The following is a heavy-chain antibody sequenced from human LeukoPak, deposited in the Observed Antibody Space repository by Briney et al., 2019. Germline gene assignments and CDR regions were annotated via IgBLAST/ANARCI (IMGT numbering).Heavy chain of an antibody. V-gene: IGHV4-30-4*01. CDR3: ARGGMVRGYAFDI. CDR2: IYYSGST. J-gene: IGHJ3*02. Sequence: KPSETLSLTCTVSGGSISSGDYYWSWIRQPPGKGLEWIGYIYYSGSTYYNPSLKSRVTISVDTSKNQFSLKLSSVTAADTAVYYCARGGMVRGYAFDIWGQGTMVTVSS. CDR1: GGSISSGDYY. D-gene: IGHD3-10*01.